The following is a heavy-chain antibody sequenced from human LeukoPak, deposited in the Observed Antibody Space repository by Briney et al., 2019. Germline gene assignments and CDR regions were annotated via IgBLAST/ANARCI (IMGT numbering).Heavy chain of an antibody. CDR1: SGSISSSSYY. CDR2: IYYTGST. Sequence: SETLSLTCTVSSGSISSSSYYWGWLRQPPGKGLEWIGSIYYTGSTYYDPSLKSRVTISVDTSKNQFALKLSSVTAADTAVYYCARQQWPVGSFDYWGQGTLVTVSS. J-gene: IGHJ4*02. CDR3: ARQQWPVGSFDY. D-gene: IGHD6-19*01. V-gene: IGHV4-39*01.